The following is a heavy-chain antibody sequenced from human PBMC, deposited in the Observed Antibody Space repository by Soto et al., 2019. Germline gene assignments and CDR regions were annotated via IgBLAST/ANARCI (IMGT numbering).Heavy chain of an antibody. D-gene: IGHD1-26*01. V-gene: IGHV1-18*01. CDR2: ISGYNGNT. Sequence: QVQLVQSGAEVKKPGASVKVSCKASGYTFTSYGISWVRQAPGQGLEWMGWISGYNGNTKYAQKLQGRVTMTTDTSTSTADMELRSRRSDDTAVYYCARDLGGQIVDYWGQGTLVTVSS. J-gene: IGHJ4*02. CDR3: ARDLGGQIVDY. CDR1: GYTFTSYG.